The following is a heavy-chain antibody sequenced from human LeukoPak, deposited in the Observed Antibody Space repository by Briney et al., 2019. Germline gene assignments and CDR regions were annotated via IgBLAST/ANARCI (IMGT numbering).Heavy chain of an antibody. Sequence: SETLSLTCAVYGGSFSGYYWSWIRQPPGKGLEWIGEINHSGSTNYNPSLKSRVTISVDTSKNQFSLKLSSVTAADTAVYYCARVTIRVNYDYVWGSYRHYYFDYWGQGTLVTVSS. CDR3: ARVTIRVNYDYVWGSYRHYYFDY. V-gene: IGHV4-34*01. D-gene: IGHD3-16*02. CDR2: INHSGST. J-gene: IGHJ4*02. CDR1: GGSFSGYY.